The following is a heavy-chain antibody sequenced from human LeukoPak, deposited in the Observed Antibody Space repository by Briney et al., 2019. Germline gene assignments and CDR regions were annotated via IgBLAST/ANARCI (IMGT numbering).Heavy chain of an antibody. V-gene: IGHV3-33*01. CDR2: IWYDASNK. D-gene: IGHD3-9*01. Sequence: GGSLRLSCAASGFIFGGYGMHWVRQAPGKGLEWVAHIWYDASNKQYADSVKGRLTTSRDNSKNMLYLEMNNLRVEDTAVYYCTRDILTGYHKYFDYWGQGTLVTVSS. J-gene: IGHJ4*02. CDR3: TRDILTGYHKYFDY. CDR1: GFIFGGYG.